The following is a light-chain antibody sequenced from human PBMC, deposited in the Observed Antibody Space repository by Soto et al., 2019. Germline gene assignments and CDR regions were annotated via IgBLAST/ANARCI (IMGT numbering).Light chain of an antibody. CDR3: QQYDNSST. CDR1: QSVSSNN. CDR2: GAS. J-gene: IGKJ5*01. Sequence: EIVLTQCPGTLSLSPGETATLSCRASQSVSSNNLAWNHQKPGQTPSLLIYGASTRATGIPDRFSGSGSGTDFTLTISRLEPEDFTVYYCQQYDNSSTFGQGTRLEIE. V-gene: IGKV3-20*01.